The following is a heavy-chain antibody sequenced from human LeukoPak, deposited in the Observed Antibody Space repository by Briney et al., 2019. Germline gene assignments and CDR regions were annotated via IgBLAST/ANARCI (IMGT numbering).Heavy chain of an antibody. CDR3: ARDQSSGGVDY. CDR2: NSGGST. J-gene: IGHJ4*02. Sequence: GGSLRLSCAASGFTVSSNHMNWVRQAPGKGLEWVSVNSGGSTYYADSVKGRFTISRHNSKNTLYLQMNSLRAEDTAVYYCARDQSSGGVDYWGQGTLVTVSP. D-gene: IGHD3-10*01. V-gene: IGHV3-53*04. CDR1: GFTVSSNH.